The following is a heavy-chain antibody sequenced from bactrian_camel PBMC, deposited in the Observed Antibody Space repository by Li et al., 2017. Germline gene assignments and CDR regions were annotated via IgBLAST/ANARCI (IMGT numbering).Heavy chain of an antibody. V-gene: IGHV3S40*01. D-gene: IGHD2*01. CDR1: GFSFSSYG. CDR2: IRSGSEGT. CDR3: ATGGNTI. J-gene: IGHJ4*01. Sequence: VQLVESGGGLVQPGGSLTLSCQASGFSFSSYGMSWVRQAPGKGLEWVSTIRSGSEGTYYADSVKGRFTTSRDNAKNTLYLQLNSLKTEDTAMYYCATGGNTIRGQGTQVTVS.